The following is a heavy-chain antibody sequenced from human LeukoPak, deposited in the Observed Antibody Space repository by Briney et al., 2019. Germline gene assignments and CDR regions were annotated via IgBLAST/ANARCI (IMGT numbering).Heavy chain of an antibody. D-gene: IGHD4-11*01. Sequence: GGSLRLSCAASGFTFSTFWMTWVRQAPGKGLEWVANIKQDGSEKYYVDSVKGRFTISRDNAKNSLYLQMNSLRAEDTALYYCARGARSNDYSIFDPWGQGTLVTVSS. V-gene: IGHV3-7*04. CDR2: IKQDGSEK. J-gene: IGHJ5*02. CDR3: ARGARSNDYSIFDP. CDR1: GFTFSTFW.